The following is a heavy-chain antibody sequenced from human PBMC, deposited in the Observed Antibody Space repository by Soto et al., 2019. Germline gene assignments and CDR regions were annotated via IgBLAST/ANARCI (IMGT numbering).Heavy chain of an antibody. CDR2: IYYSGST. J-gene: IGHJ4*02. D-gene: IGHD4-4*01. V-gene: IGHV4-39*01. CDR3: ARRYSNPYFDY. CDR1: GGSISSTSHY. Sequence: SETLSLTCTVSGGSISSTSHYWAWIRQPPGKGLEWIGSIYYSGSTNDNPSLKSRVTMSVDTSRNQFSLKLFSVTAADTAVYYCARRYSNPYFDYWGRGTLVTVSS.